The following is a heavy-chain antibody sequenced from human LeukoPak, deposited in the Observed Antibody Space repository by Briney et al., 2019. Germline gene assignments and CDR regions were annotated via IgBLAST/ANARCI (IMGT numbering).Heavy chain of an antibody. D-gene: IGHD3-22*01. CDR1: GGSTSSGDYY. V-gene: IGHV4-30-4*01. CDR2: MYYSGST. J-gene: IGHJ5*02. CDR3: ARPYYYDSRIDP. Sequence: SQTLSLTCTLSGGSTSSGDYYWSWIRQPPGKGLEWIAYMYYSGSTYYNPSLKSRVTMSTDTSKNQLSLKLSAVTAADTAVYYCARPYYYDSRIDPWGQGILVTVSS.